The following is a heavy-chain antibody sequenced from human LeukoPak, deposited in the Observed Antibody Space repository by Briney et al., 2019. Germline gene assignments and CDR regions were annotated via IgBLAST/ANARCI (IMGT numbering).Heavy chain of an antibody. Sequence: GGSLRLSCAASGFNFASNWMHWVRQTPGKGLVWVSHIDSDGSSTSYADSVKGRFTISRDNAKNTLYLQMNSLRAEDTAVYYCAFTVTLDGMDVWGQGTTVTVSS. CDR1: GFNFASNW. CDR2: IDSDGSST. V-gene: IGHV3-74*01. CDR3: AFTVTLDGMDV. D-gene: IGHD4-17*01. J-gene: IGHJ6*02.